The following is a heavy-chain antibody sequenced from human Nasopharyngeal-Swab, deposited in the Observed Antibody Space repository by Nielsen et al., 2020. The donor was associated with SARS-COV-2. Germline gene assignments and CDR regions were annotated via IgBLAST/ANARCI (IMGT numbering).Heavy chain of an antibody. D-gene: IGHD4-17*01. CDR2: MNPNSGNT. V-gene: IGHV1-8*01. J-gene: IGHJ6*03. Sequence: ASVKVSCKASGYTFTSYDINWVRQATGQGLEWMGWMNPNSGNTGYAQKFQGRVTMTRNTSISTAYMELSSLRSEDTAVYYCARGGYGDYLGYYYYMDDGGKGTTVTVSS. CDR3: ARGGYGDYLGYYYYMDD. CDR1: GYTFTSYD.